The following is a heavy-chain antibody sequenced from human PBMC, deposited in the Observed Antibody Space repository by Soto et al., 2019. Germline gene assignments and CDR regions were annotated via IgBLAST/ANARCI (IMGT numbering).Heavy chain of an antibody. CDR1: RFTFSTYW. V-gene: IGHV3-7*03. D-gene: IGHD6-19*01. Sequence: EVQLVESGGGLVQPGGSLRLSCAASRFTFSTYWMRWVRQAPGKGLEWVANIQQDGSEKYYVDSVKGRFTISRDNAKNSLYLQMNSLRAEDRAVYYCAREGRIRASGWFDYWGQGTLVTVSS. CDR2: IQQDGSEK. J-gene: IGHJ4*02. CDR3: AREGRIRASGWFDY.